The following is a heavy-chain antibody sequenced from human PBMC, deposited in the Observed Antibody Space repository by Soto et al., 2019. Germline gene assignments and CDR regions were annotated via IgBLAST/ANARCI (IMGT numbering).Heavy chain of an antibody. CDR2: INPNTGGA. CDR3: ATDGFGLTETIGV. J-gene: IGHJ6*02. V-gene: IGHV1-2*02. Sequence: QVQLVQSGAEVRKPGASVKVSCKASGYTFTGYYMHWVRQAPGQGLEWMGWINPNTGGANYAQIFQGRVTMTRNTSISTAYMELSSLKSDDTALYYCATDGFGLTETIGVWGQGTTVTVSS. CDR1: GYTFTGYY. D-gene: IGHD3-16*01.